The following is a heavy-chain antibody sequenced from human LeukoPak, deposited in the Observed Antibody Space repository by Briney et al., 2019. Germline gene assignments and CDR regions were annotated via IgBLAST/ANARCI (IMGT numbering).Heavy chain of an antibody. CDR3: AKAYRIAPDY. D-gene: IGHD6-13*01. Sequence: PGRSLRLSCAASGFTFSSYGMHWVRQAPGKGLEWVAVISYDESNKYYADSVKGRFTISRDNSKNTLYLQMNSLRAEDTAVYYCAKAYRIAPDYWGQGTLVTVSS. CDR1: GFTFSSYG. V-gene: IGHV3-30*18. J-gene: IGHJ4*02. CDR2: ISYDESNK.